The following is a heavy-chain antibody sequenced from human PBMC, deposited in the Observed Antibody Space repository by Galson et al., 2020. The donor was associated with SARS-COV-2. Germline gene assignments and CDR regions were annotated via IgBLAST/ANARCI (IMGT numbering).Heavy chain of an antibody. J-gene: IGHJ4*02. CDR2: IKQDGSQK. CDR3: ARDTGNYNYDY. Sequence: GGSLSLSCVGSRFSFSTYWMGWVRQAPGKGLEWVANIKQDGSQKYYGDSVRGRFTISRDNAENSLYLQMSSLRDEDTAVYYCARDTGNYNYDYWGQGTLVTVSS. CDR1: RFSFSTYW. D-gene: IGHD1-20*01. V-gene: IGHV3-7*01.